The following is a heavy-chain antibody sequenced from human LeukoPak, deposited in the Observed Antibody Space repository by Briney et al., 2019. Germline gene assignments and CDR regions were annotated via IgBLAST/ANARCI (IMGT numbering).Heavy chain of an antibody. CDR2: ISAYNGNT. D-gene: IGHD6-13*01. J-gene: IGHJ5*02. V-gene: IGHV1-18*01. Sequence: GASVKVSCKVSGYALTELSMHWVRQAPGQGLEWMGWISAYNGNTNYAQKLQGRVTMTTDTSTSTAYMELRSLRSDDTAVYYCARDLGSSWFDPWGQGTLVTLSS. CDR3: ARDLGSSWFDP. CDR1: GYALTELS.